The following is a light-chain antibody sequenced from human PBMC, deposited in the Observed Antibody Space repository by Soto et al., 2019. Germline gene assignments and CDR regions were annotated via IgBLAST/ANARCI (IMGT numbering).Light chain of an antibody. CDR1: QGISHY. J-gene: IGKJ4*01. CDR3: QQCDSRPLT. Sequence: DIQMAQSPSSLSASVGDRVTITCQATQGISHYLSWYQQRPGRAPKLLVYDASTLEPGVPSRFSGSGSGTDFTFTITSLQPEDVATYYCQQCDSRPLTFGGGTKVDI. CDR2: DAS. V-gene: IGKV1-33*01.